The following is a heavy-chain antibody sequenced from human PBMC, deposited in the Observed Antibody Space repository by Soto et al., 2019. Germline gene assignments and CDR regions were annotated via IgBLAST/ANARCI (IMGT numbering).Heavy chain of an antibody. CDR3: ARVNPGYSYVNY. CDR1: GFTFSGYW. V-gene: IGHV3-74*01. Sequence: EVQLVESGGGLVQPGGSLRLSCAASGFTFSGYWMLWVRQAPGKGLVWVSRINSDGSTTSYADSVKGRFTISRDNAKNTLYLQMNSLRAEDTAVYYCARVNPGYSYVNYWGQGTLVTVSS. D-gene: IGHD5-18*01. CDR2: INSDGSTT. J-gene: IGHJ4*02.